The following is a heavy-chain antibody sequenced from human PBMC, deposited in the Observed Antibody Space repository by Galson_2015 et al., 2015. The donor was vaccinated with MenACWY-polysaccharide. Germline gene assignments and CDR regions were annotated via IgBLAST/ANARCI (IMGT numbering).Heavy chain of an antibody. V-gene: IGHV3-7*01. CDR2: INQDESEK. CDR3: ARTRIVGAHWFDC. J-gene: IGHJ4*02. D-gene: IGHD1-26*01. CDR1: GFTFSNFW. Sequence: SLRLSCAASGFTFSNFWMSWVRQAPGKGLEWVASINQDESEKHYVDSVKGQFTVSRDNAKNSVYLQMNSLRAEDTAVYYCARTRIVGAHWFDCWGQGTLVTVSS.